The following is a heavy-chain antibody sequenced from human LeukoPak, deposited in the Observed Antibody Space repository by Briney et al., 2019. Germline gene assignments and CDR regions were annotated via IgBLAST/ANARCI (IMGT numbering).Heavy chain of an antibody. Sequence: GESLKIPCHGSENSFTAFWIGWVRQRPGKGLEWMGMIYPGDSDTKYSPSFRGQVTISADKSMTTAYLQWSSLKASDTAMYYCARIWLRAFDIWGQGTMVTVSS. CDR2: IYPGDSDT. V-gene: IGHV5-51*01. CDR1: ENSFTAFW. CDR3: ARIWLRAFDI. D-gene: IGHD3-16*01. J-gene: IGHJ3*02.